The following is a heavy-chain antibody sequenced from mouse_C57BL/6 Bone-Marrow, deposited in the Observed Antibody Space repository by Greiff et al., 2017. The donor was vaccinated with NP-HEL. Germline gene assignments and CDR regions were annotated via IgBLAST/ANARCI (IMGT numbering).Heavy chain of an antibody. Sequence: VQLQQSGPELVKPGASVKISCKASGYSFTDYNMNWVKQSNGKSLEWIGDIYPGSGSTNYNEKFKSKATLTVDTSSSTAYMQLSSLTSEDSAVYYCAPKGGFAYWGQGTLVTVSA. CDR2: IYPGSGST. V-gene: IGHV1-39*01. CDR3: APKGGFAY. CDR1: GYSFTDYN. J-gene: IGHJ3*01.